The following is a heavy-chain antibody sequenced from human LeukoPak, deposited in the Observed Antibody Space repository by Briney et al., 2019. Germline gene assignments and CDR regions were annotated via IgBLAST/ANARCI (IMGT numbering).Heavy chain of an antibody. CDR3: ARAPSEIGGYYPEYFRH. D-gene: IGHD3-22*01. Sequence: PGGSLRLSCAASGFTFSTYWMHWVRQAPGKGLVWFSRIKSDGSTNYAVSVKGRFTISRDNANNTLSLQMNSLRPEDTGVYYCARAPSEIGGYYPEYFRHWGQGTLVTVSS. J-gene: IGHJ1*01. CDR1: GFTFSTYW. V-gene: IGHV3-74*01. CDR2: IKSDGST.